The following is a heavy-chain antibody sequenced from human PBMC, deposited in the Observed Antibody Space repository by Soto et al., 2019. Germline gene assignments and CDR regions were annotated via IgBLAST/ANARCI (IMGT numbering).Heavy chain of an antibody. CDR2: ISSSGSTI. D-gene: IGHD2-2*01. Sequence: SRRLSCAASGFTFSDYYMSWIRQAPGKGLEWVSYISSSGSTIYYADSVKGRFTISRDNAKNSLYLQMNSLRAEDTAVYYCARTEPAAPFDPWGQGTLVTVSS. CDR3: ARTEPAAPFDP. V-gene: IGHV3-11*01. CDR1: GFTFSDYY. J-gene: IGHJ5*02.